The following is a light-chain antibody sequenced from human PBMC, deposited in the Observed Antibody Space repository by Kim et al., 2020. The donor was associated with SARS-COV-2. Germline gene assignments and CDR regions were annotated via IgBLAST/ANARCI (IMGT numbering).Light chain of an antibody. CDR1: SSDVGVYNY. V-gene: IGLV2-11*01. Sequence: GQSVTISCPGTSSDVGVYNYVSWYHQHPGNAPKLMIYDVSKRPSGVPDRFSGSKSGNTASLTISGLQAEDEADYYCCSYAGSYTYVFGTGTKVTVL. CDR3: CSYAGSYTYV. CDR2: DVS. J-gene: IGLJ1*01.